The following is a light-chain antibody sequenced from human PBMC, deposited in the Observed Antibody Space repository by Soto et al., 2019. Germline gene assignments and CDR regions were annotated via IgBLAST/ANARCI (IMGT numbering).Light chain of an antibody. Sequence: AIQLTQSPSSLSASVGDRVTITCRASQGISSALAWYQQKTGKAPNLLIYDASCLESGVPSRISGSGSGTDFTLTISSLQPEAFASCYWQQVNSYSITVGRGTRLEIK. J-gene: IGKJ5*01. CDR1: QGISSA. CDR3: QQVNSYSIT. CDR2: DAS. V-gene: IGKV1-13*02.